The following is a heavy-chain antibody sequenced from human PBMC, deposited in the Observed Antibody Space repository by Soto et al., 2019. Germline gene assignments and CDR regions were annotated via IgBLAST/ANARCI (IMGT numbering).Heavy chain of an antibody. CDR3: ARAATGSYHSAY. Sequence: QVQLVQSGPEVKKPGASVRVSCMSSGYAFTSYGVNWVRQAPGQGLEWMGWIAPHSGRTTYLPKFQGRVTITADAGTNTASMELGRLSSDDRGIYFCARAATGSYHSAYWGQGTVVTVSP. J-gene: IGHJ4*02. D-gene: IGHD3-10*01. V-gene: IGHV1-18*04. CDR1: GYAFTSYG. CDR2: IAPHSGRT.